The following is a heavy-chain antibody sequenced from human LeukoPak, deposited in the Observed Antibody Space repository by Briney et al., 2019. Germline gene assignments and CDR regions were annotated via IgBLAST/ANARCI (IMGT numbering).Heavy chain of an antibody. Sequence: ASVKVSCKASGYTFISYDINWVRQVTGQGLEWMGWMNPNSGNTGYAQKFQGRVTITRNTSISTAFMELSSLRSEDKAVYYCARRAVGNSYYHSMDVWGKGTTVTVSS. V-gene: IGHV1-8*03. CDR3: ARRAVGNSYYHSMDV. CDR1: GYTFISYD. D-gene: IGHD6-19*01. J-gene: IGHJ6*03. CDR2: MNPNSGNT.